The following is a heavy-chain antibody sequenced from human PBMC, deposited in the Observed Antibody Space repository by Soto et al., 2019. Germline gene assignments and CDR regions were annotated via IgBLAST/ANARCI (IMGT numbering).Heavy chain of an antibody. J-gene: IGHJ4*02. CDR1: GGSTSSFC. CDR2: IYYTGST. Sequence: QVHLQESGPGLVKPSETLSLTCTVSGGSTSSFCWSWIRQPPGKGLEWIGYIYYTGSTNYNPSLKSRVTISLDTSKNQFSLQLRSVTAADTAVYYCARARSLPATAMDYWGQGTLVTVSS. V-gene: IGHV4-59*01. D-gene: IGHD2-2*01. CDR3: ARARSLPATAMDY.